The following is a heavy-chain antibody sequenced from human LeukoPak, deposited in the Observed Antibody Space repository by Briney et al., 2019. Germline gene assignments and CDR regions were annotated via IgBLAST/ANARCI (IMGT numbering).Heavy chain of an antibody. Sequence: SXRXSCXAXGFTFSSYAMSWVRQAPGKGLEWVSGISGSGASTYYEDSVKGGFTISRDNSKNTLYLQMNSLRVEDTAVYYCAKQRSEVPVAAANYWGQGSLVTVSS. J-gene: IGHJ4*02. CDR3: AKQRSEVPVAAANY. D-gene: IGHD2-2*01. V-gene: IGHV3-23*01. CDR1: GFTFSSYA. CDR2: ISGSGAST.